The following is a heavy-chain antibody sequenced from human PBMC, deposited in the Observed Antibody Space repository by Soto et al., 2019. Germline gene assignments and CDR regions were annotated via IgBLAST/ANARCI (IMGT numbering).Heavy chain of an antibody. V-gene: IGHV4-59*01. CDR3: ARDHPYYYDSSGYYYWYFDY. J-gene: IGHJ4*02. CDR1: GGSISSYY. D-gene: IGHD3-22*01. Sequence: ASETLSLTCTVSGGSISSYYWSWIRQPPGKGLEWIGYIYYSGGTNYNPSLKSRVTISVDTSKNQFSLKLSSVSAADTAVYYCARDHPYYYDSSGYYYWYFDYWGQGTLVTVS. CDR2: IYYSGGT.